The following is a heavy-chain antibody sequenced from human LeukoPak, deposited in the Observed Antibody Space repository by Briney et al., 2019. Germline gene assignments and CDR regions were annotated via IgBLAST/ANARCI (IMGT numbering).Heavy chain of an antibody. CDR3: ARVGGDSGRGWDPADY. Sequence: ASVKVSCKGSGYNFVGYYIHWVRQVPGQGLEWMGRINPRDGETSFAQKFQGRVTLTRDTSISTAYMDLSRLRFDDTAVYFCARVGGDSGRGWDPADYWGQGTLVTASS. J-gene: IGHJ4*02. CDR2: INPRDGET. CDR1: GYNFVGYY. D-gene: IGHD4-17*01. V-gene: IGHV1-2*06.